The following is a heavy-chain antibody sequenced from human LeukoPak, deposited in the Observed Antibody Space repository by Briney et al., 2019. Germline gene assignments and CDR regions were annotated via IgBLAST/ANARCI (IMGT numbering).Heavy chain of an antibody. J-gene: IGHJ4*02. CDR1: GYTFTSYG. Sequence: ASVKVSCKATGYTFTSYGISWVRQAPGQGLEWMGCVSAYNGNTNYAQKLQGRVTMTTDTSTSTAYMELRSLRSDDTAVYYCARDGLAVPLGYWGQGTLVTVSS. V-gene: IGHV1-18*01. CDR2: VSAYNGNT. CDR3: ARDGLAVPLGY. D-gene: IGHD6-19*01.